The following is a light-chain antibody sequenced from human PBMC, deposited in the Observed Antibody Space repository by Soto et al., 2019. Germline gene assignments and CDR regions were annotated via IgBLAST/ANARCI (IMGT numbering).Light chain of an antibody. Sequence: DIQMTQSPSTLSASVGDRVTITCRASQNIGNWLAWYQQKPGKTPDLLIYDASSLESGVPLRFSGSGSGTEFTLTISSLQTDDSATYYCQQYNDEPWTFGLWTKVEIK. V-gene: IGKV1-5*01. J-gene: IGKJ1*01. CDR2: DAS. CDR1: QNIGNW. CDR3: QQYNDEPWT.